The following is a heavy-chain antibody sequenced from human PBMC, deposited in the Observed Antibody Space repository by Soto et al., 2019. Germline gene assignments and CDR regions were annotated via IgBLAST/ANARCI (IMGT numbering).Heavy chain of an antibody. CDR3: AKDWVEYCGGGSCYFNPLDY. CDR2: ISYDGSNK. D-gene: IGHD2-15*01. V-gene: IGHV3-30*18. J-gene: IGHJ4*02. CDR1: GFTFSSYG. Sequence: PGGSLRLSCAASGFTFSSYGMHWVRQAPGKGLEWVAVISYDGSNKYYADSVKGRFTISRDNSKNTLYLQMNSLRAEDTAVYYCAKDWVEYCGGGSCYFNPLDYWGQGTLVTVSS.